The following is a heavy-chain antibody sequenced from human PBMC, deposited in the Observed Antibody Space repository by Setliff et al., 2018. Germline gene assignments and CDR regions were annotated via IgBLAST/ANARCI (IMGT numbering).Heavy chain of an antibody. D-gene: IGHD3-22*01. CDR3: ARGPVMIVATGYFDY. CDR2: FYTSGST. V-gene: IGHV4-61*02. CDR1: GGSISSGSYY. Sequence: PSETLSLTCTVSGGSISSGSYYWSWIRQPAGKGLEWIGRFYTSGSTNYNPSLKSRVTISVDTSKNQFSLKLSSVTAADTAVYYCARGPVMIVATGYFDYWGQGTLVTISS. J-gene: IGHJ4*02.